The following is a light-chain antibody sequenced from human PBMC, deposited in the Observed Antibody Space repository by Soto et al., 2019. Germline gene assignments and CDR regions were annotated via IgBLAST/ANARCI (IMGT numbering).Light chain of an antibody. Sequence: QSALTQPRSVSGSRGQSVTISCTGTSSDVGGYNYVSWYQQHPGKAPKLMIYDVNKRPSGVPDRFSGSKSGNTASLTSSGPQAEDEADYYCCSYAGSYTYLFGTGTKLTVL. V-gene: IGLV2-11*01. CDR3: CSYAGSYTYL. CDR1: SSDVGGYNY. CDR2: DVN. J-gene: IGLJ1*01.